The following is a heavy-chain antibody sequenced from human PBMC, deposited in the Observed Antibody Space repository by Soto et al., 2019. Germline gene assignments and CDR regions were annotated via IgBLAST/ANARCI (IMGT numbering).Heavy chain of an antibody. V-gene: IGHV1-46*01. CDR1: GYTFINYY. J-gene: IGHJ4*02. D-gene: IGHD6-13*01. CDR2: INPMSGST. CDR3: ARDLAAGDY. Sequence: QVQLVQSGAEVKKPGASVKVSCKASGYTFINYYLHWVRQAPGQGLEWLAIINPMSGSTNYAQKFQGRVTLTMDTSTSAVYMELSSLRFEDTAVYYCARDLAAGDYWGQGTLVTVSS.